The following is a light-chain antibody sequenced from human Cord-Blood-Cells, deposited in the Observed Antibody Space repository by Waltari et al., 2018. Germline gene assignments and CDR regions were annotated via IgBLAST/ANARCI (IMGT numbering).Light chain of an antibody. CDR1: QSISSW. J-gene: IGKJ2*01. V-gene: IGKV1-5*03. CDR2: KAS. Sequence: DIQMIQSPSTLSASVGDRVTITCRASQSISSWLAWYQQKPGKAPTLLIYKASSLESGMPSRLSGSGSGTEFTLTISSLQPDDFATYYCQQYNRYTFGQGTKLEIK. CDR3: QQYNRYT.